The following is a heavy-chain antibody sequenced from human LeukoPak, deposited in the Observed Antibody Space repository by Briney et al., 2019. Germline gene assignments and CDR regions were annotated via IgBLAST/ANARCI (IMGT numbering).Heavy chain of an antibody. D-gene: IGHD6-13*01. V-gene: IGHV1-3*01. J-gene: IGHJ4*02. CDR3: ARGPGSSWSDY. CDR2: INAGNGNT. Sequence: ASVKVSCKASGYTFTTNAIHWVRQAPGQRLEWMGWINAGNGNTKYSQKFQGRVTITRDTSASTAYMELSSLRSEDTAVYYCARGPGSSWSDYWGQGTLVTVSS. CDR1: GYTFTTNA.